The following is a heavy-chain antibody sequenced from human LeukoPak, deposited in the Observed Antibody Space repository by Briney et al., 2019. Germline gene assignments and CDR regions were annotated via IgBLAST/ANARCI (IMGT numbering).Heavy chain of an antibody. CDR2: IWYDGSDK. CDR3: ATSHTYYYDSSGSPEGMDV. J-gene: IGHJ6*02. V-gene: IGHV3-33*01. D-gene: IGHD3-22*01. Sequence: GGSLRLSCAASGFTFSSYGMHWVRQAPGKGLEWVAVIWYDGSDKYYADSVKGRFTISRDNSKNTLYLQMNSLRADDTAVHYCATSHTYYYDSSGSPEGMDVWGQGTTVTVSS. CDR1: GFTFSSYG.